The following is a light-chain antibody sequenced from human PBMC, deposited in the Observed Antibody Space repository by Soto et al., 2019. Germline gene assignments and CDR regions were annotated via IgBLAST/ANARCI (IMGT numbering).Light chain of an antibody. CDR3: SSYAASNNFVV. CDR2: EVS. Sequence: QSVLTQPPSASESPGQSVTISCTGISGDIGGYNFVSWYQQHPGKAPKLMIYEVSKRPSGVPDRFSGSKSGNTASLTVSGLQDADEAFYYCSSYAASNNFVVFGGGTKLTVL. J-gene: IGLJ2*01. CDR1: SGDIGGYNF. V-gene: IGLV2-8*01.